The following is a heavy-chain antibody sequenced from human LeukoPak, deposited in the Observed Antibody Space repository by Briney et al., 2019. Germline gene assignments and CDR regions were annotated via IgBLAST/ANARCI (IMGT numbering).Heavy chain of an antibody. CDR1: GGSFSGYY. CDR2: INHSGST. CDR3: ARLNPFYYYDSSGYSSKSDY. J-gene: IGHJ4*02. D-gene: IGHD3-22*01. V-gene: IGHV4-34*01. Sequence: PSETLSLTCAVYGGSFSGYYWSWIRQPPGKGLEWIGEINHSGSTNYNPSLKSRVTISVDTSKNQFSLKLSSVTAADTAVYYCARLNPFYYYDSSGYSSKSDYWGQGTLVTVSS.